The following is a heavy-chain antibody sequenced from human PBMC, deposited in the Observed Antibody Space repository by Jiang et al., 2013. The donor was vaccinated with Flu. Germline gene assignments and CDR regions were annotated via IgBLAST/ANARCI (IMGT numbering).Heavy chain of an antibody. CDR2: IYYSGST. CDR1: GGSISSSNPT. D-gene: IGHD3-22*01. V-gene: IGHV4-39*07. Sequence: KPSETLSLTCTVSGGSISSSNPTGAGSASPRKGLECIGTIYYSGSTYYNPSLKSRVTISVDTSKNQFSLKLSSVTAADTAVYYCARVLYDSSGYYWGDNDAFDIWGQGTMVTVSS. J-gene: IGHJ3*02. CDR3: ARVLYDSSGYYWGDNDAFDI.